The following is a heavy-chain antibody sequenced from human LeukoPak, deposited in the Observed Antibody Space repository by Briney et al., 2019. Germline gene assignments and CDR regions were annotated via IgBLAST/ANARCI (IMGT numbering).Heavy chain of an antibody. Sequence: GGSLRLSCAASGFTFSSYTMNWVRQAPGKGLEWVSSLSSSGSYVAYADSVKGRFTISRDNAKNSLYLQMNSLRAEDTAVYYCARAVDSGVFTGHWGQGTLVTVSS. CDR1: GFTFSSYT. D-gene: IGHD1-26*01. CDR3: ARAVDSGVFTGH. J-gene: IGHJ4*02. V-gene: IGHV3-21*01. CDR2: LSSSGSYV.